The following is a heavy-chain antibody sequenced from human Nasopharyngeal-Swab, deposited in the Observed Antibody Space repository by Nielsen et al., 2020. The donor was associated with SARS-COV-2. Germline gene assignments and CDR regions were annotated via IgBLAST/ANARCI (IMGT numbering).Heavy chain of an antibody. J-gene: IGHJ6*03. V-gene: IGHV4-39*01. CDR1: GGAMTKTSYY. Sequence: SETLSLTCTVSGGAMTKTSYYWGWVRQAPGKGLEWIGSIYESGTTYYNPALKSRVSISVDTSRNQFSLNLASVTAADTAIYYCVRTFAGSGPYWYYYMDVWGKGTTVTVSS. D-gene: IGHD6-25*01. CDR2: IYESGTT. CDR3: VRTFAGSGPYWYYYMDV.